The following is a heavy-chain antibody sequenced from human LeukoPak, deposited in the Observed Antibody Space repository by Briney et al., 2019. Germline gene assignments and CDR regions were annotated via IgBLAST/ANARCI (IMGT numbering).Heavy chain of an antibody. J-gene: IGHJ4*02. D-gene: IGHD3-22*01. Sequence: GGSLRLSCAASGFTFSNYAMSWVRQAPGKGLEWVSGISGSDGRTYYADSVKGRFTISRDNSKNTLYLQMNSLRAEDTAVYYCANRDYYNSRGYYWYYIYYWGQGTLVTVSS. CDR3: ANRDYYNSRGYYWYYIYY. CDR2: ISGSDGRT. CDR1: GFTFSNYA. V-gene: IGHV3-23*01.